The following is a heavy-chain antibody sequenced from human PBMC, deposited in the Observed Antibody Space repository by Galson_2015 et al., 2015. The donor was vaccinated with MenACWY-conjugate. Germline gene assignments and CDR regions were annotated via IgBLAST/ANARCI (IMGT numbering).Heavy chain of an antibody. D-gene: IGHD2-2*01. V-gene: IGHV1-3*01. CDR1: GYTFTNYA. CDR3: AREIVVAPAASWGDYYYGMDV. Sequence: SVKVSCKASGYTFTNYAMHWVRQAPGQRLEWMGWINAGNGNTKYSQKFQGRVTITSNTSASTAYMELSSLRSEDTAVYYCAREIVVAPAASWGDYYYGMDVWGQGTTVTVSS. CDR2: INAGNGNT. J-gene: IGHJ6*02.